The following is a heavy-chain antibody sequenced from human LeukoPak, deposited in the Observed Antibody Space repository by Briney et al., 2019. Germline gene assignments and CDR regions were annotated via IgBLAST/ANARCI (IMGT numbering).Heavy chain of an antibody. Sequence: GGSLRLSCAASGFTFSNAWMSWVRQAPGKGLEWVGRIKSKTDGGTTDYAAPVKGRFTISRDDSKNTLYLQMNSLKTEDTAVYCCTTDDGDYVIDYWGQGTLVTVSS. CDR3: TTDDGDYVIDY. CDR1: GFTFSNAW. D-gene: IGHD4-17*01. V-gene: IGHV3-15*01. CDR2: IKSKTDGGTT. J-gene: IGHJ4*02.